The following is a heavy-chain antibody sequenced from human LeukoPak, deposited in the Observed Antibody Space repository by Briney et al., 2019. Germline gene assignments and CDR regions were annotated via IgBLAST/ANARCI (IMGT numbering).Heavy chain of an antibody. CDR3: AKDLQWLFDY. CDR1: GFTFSSYA. D-gene: IGHD6-19*01. Sequence: GGSLGLSCAASGFTFSSYAMNWVRQAPGKGLEWVAVISYDGSNKYYADSVKGRFTISRDNSKNTLYLQMNSLRAEGTAVYYCAKDLQWLFDYWGQGTLVTVSS. J-gene: IGHJ4*02. CDR2: ISYDGSNK. V-gene: IGHV3-30*18.